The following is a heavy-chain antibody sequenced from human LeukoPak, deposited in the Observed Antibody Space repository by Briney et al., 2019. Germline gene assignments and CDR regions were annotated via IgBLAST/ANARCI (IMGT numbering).Heavy chain of an antibody. V-gene: IGHV4-61*05. D-gene: IGHD2-2*01. CDR3: ARADQALLIFNY. CDR2: IFYGGNT. CDR1: GGSIRSSYYY. Sequence: SETLSLTCTVSGGSIRSSYYYWGWIRQPPGKGLEWIGYIFYGGNTNYNPSLKRRVTISVDTSKNQFSLQLSSVTAADTAVYYCARADQALLIFNYWGQGTLVTVSS. J-gene: IGHJ4*02.